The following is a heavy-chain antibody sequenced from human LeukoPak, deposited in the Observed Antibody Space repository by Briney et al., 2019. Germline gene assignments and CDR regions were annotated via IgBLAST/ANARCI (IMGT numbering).Heavy chain of an antibody. CDR1: GGSISSSSYY. D-gene: IGHD1-26*01. J-gene: IGHJ4*02. CDR3: ARLPSPPRDRIVGAPLLDY. CDR2: IYYSGST. Sequence: PSETLSLTCTVSGGSISSSSYYWGWIRQPPGKGLEWIGSIYYSGSTYYNPSLKSRVTISVDTSKNQFSLKLSSVTAADTAVYYCARLPSPPRDRIVGAPLLDYWGQGTLVTVSS. V-gene: IGHV4-39*01.